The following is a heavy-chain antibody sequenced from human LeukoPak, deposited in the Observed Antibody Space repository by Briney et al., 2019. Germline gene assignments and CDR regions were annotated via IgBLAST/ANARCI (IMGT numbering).Heavy chain of an antibody. CDR1: GYTFTGYY. Sequence: ASVKVSCKASGYTFTGYYMHWVRQAPGRGLEWMGWINPNSGGTNYAQKFQGRVTMTRDTSIITAYMELSRLRSDDTAVYYCARDSSWLVDIWGQGTMVTVSS. J-gene: IGHJ3*02. V-gene: IGHV1-2*02. CDR3: ARDSSWLVDI. D-gene: IGHD6-19*01. CDR2: INPNSGGT.